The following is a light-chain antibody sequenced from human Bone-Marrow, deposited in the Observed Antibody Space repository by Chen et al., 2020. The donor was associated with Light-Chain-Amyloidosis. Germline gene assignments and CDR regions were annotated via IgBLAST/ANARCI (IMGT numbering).Light chain of an antibody. V-gene: IGKV4-1*01. J-gene: IGKJ3*01. CDR2: WAS. CDR1: QSVLYSSNNKNY. Sequence: DIVMTQSPDSLAVSLGERATINCKSSQSVLYSSNNKNYLAWYQQKPGQPPKLLIYWASTRESGVPDRCSGSGSGTDFTLTISSLQAEDVAVYYCQQDYSTPPTFGPGTKVDIK. CDR3: QQDYSTPPT.